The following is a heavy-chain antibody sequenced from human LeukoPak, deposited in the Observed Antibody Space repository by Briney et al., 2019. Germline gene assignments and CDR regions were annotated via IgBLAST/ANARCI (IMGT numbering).Heavy chain of an antibody. D-gene: IGHD4-11*01. CDR3: ARDRTPNWSAYSNPTFHY. V-gene: IGHV3-23*01. J-gene: IGHJ4*02. CDR2: ISRSGGST. CDR1: ELHA. Sequence: SGGSLRLSCAASELHAMTWVRQGPGKGLEWVSAISRSGGSTYYADSVKGRFTISRDKSNNTLYLQMNSLRAEDTAVYYCARDRTPNWSAYSNPTFHYWGQGTLVTVSS.